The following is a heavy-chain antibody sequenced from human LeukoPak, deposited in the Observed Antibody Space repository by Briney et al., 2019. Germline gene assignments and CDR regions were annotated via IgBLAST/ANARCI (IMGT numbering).Heavy chain of an antibody. CDR1: GFSFNTHA. J-gene: IGHJ4*02. CDR2: ISGSDDTT. D-gene: IGHD3-22*01. Sequence: PGGSLRLSCATSGFSFNTHAMTWVRQAPGQGPEWVSSISGSDDTTYYADSMKGRFTISRDNSKTTLYLRMNSLRAEDSAIYYCAKGGDFDSSSYYSHWGQGTLVVVSS. V-gene: IGHV3-23*01. CDR3: AKGGDFDSSSYYSH.